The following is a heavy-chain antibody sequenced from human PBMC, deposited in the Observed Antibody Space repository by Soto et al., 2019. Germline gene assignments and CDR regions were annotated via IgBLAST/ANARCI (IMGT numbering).Heavy chain of an antibody. Sequence: QVQLQESGPGLVKPSGTLSLTCAVSGGSISSDNWWTWVRQPPGKGLEWLGEVFHTGSTTFNPSLKNRVTISLDKSKNQSSLKLTSVTAADTAVYYCARDGLGQQLAYNWFDLWGQGTLVTVSS. CDR3: ARDGLGQQLAYNWFDL. J-gene: IGHJ5*02. D-gene: IGHD6-13*01. CDR2: VFHTGST. CDR1: GGSISSDNW. V-gene: IGHV4-4*02.